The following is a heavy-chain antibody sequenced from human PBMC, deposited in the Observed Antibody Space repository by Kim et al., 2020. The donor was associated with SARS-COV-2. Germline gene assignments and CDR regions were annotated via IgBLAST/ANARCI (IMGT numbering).Heavy chain of an antibody. CDR3: ARDGVWFDP. Sequence: SETLSLTCTVSGGSVSSGSYYWSWIRQPPGKGLEWIGYIYYSGSTNYNPSLKSRVTISVDTSKNQFSLKLSSVTAADTAVYYCARDGVWFDPWGQGTLVTVSS. V-gene: IGHV4-61*01. D-gene: IGHD3-3*01. CDR1: GGSVSSGSYY. CDR2: IYYSGST. J-gene: IGHJ5*02.